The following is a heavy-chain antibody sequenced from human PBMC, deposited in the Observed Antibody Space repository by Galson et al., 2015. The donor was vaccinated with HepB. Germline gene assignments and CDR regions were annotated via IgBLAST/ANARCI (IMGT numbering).Heavy chain of an antibody. J-gene: IGHJ4*02. Sequence: SLRLSCAASGLTFSDSYMTWIRQAPGKGLEWVSYISSSSSYTNYADSVKGRFTISRDNAKNSLYLQMDSLRAEDTAVYYCARGRNYGSGRQIYTFDYWGQGTLVTVSS. CDR2: ISSSSSYT. D-gene: IGHD3-10*01. V-gene: IGHV3-11*06. CDR3: ARGRNYGSGRQIYTFDY. CDR1: GLTFSDSY.